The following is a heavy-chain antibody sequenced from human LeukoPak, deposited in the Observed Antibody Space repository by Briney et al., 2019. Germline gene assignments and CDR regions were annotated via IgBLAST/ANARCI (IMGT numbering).Heavy chain of an antibody. CDR2: ISSSSGYI. J-gene: IGHJ6*02. Sequence: AGSLRLSCAASGFTFSSYKMNWVRQAPGKGLEWVSSISSSSGYIYYADSVKGRFTISRDNAKNSLYLQMNSLRAEDTAVYYCARNFGSGSPNYYTYYGLDVWGQGTTVTVSS. D-gene: IGHD3-10*01. CDR1: GFTFSSYK. CDR3: ARNFGSGSPNYYTYYGLDV. V-gene: IGHV3-21*01.